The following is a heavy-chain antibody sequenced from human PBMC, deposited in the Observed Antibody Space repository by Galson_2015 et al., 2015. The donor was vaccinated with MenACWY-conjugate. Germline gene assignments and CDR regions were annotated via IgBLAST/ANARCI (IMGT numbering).Heavy chain of an antibody. J-gene: IGHJ4*01. CDR1: GYDFPTYW. CDR2: IYPVDSDT. CDR3: ARRDSGGWYPQD. V-gene: IGHV5-51*01. D-gene: IGHD6-19*01. Sequence: QSGAEVKEPGESLRISYTASGYDFPTYWIDWVRQMPGKGLEWLGSIYPVDSDTRYRPSFRGQVTISADKSISTAYLQWSSLKASDTAMYYGARRDSGGWYPQDWGHGTLVTVSS.